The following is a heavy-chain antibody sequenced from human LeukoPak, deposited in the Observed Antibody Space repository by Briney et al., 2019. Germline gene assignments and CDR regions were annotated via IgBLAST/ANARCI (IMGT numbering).Heavy chain of an antibody. CDR2: ISGSGGST. Sequence: PGGSLRLSCAASGFTFSSYAMSWVRQAPGKGLEWVSAISGSGGSTYYADSVKGRFTISRDNSKNTLYLQMNSLRAEDTAVYYCAKDTNPDPPWSKRSYYWDAFDIWGQGTMVTVSS. D-gene: IGHD3-10*01. CDR1: GFTFSSYA. V-gene: IGHV3-23*01. J-gene: IGHJ3*02. CDR3: AKDTNPDPPWSKRSYYWDAFDI.